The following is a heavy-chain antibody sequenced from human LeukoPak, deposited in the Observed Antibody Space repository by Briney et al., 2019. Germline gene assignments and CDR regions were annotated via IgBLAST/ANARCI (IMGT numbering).Heavy chain of an antibody. CDR1: GYTFTSYD. Sequence: VASVKVSCKASGYTFTSYDINWVRQATGQGLEWMGWMNPNSGNTGYAQKFQGRVTMTTDTSTSTAYMELRSLRSDDTAVYYCARDLAPSPFLKPGYWGQGTLVTVSS. CDR2: MNPNSGNT. CDR3: ARDLAPSPFLKPGY. J-gene: IGHJ4*02. V-gene: IGHV1-8*01. D-gene: IGHD2/OR15-2a*01.